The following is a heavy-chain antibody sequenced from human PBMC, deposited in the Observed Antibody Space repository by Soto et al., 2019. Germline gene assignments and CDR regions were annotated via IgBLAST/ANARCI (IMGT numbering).Heavy chain of an antibody. D-gene: IGHD6-13*01. CDR2: IYYSGST. CDR3: ARQIAAADTLDYYYYYYMDV. V-gene: IGHV4-31*03. Sequence: SETLSLTCTVSGGSISSGGYYWSWIRQHPGKGLEWIGYIYYSGSTYYNPSLKSRVTISVDTSKNQLSMKLSSVTAADTAVYFCARQIAAADTLDYYYYYYMDVWGKGTTVTVSS. J-gene: IGHJ6*03. CDR1: GGSISSGGYY.